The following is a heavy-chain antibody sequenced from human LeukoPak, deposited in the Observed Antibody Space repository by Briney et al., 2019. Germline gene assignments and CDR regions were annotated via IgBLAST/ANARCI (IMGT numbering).Heavy chain of an antibody. D-gene: IGHD3-9*01. V-gene: IGHV3-74*01. CDR3: EGILTGPDYYYMDV. J-gene: IGHJ6*03. CDR2: INSDGSST. CDR1: GFTFSSYW. Sequence: GGSLRLSCAASGFTFSSYWMHWVRQAPGKGLVWVSRINSDGSSTSYADSVKGRFTISRDNAENTLYLQMNSLRAEDTAVYYCEGILTGPDYYYMDVWGKGTTVTVSS.